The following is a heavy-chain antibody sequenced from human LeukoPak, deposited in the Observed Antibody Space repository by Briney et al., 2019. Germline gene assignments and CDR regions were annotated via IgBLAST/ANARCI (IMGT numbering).Heavy chain of an antibody. V-gene: IGHV3-33*01. CDR2: IWYDGSNK. CDR3: ARGYSSSWYYFDY. J-gene: IGHJ4*02. Sequence: GGSLRLSCAASGFTFSSYGMHWVRQAPGKGLEWVAVIWYDGSNKYYADSVKGRFTISRDNSKNTLYLQMNSLRAEDTVVYYCARGYSSSWYYFDYWGQGTLVTVSS. D-gene: IGHD6-13*01. CDR1: GFTFSSYG.